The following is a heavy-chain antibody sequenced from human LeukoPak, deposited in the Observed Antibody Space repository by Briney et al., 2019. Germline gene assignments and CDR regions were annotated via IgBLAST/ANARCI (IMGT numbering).Heavy chain of an antibody. CDR3: ATDRRYCSGDSCYSGVDY. Sequence: PGGSLRLSCAASGLTAISNYMTWVRQAPGKGLEWVSVIYSGGSQYYADSVKGRFSISRDNSKNTVYLQMNGLRAEDTAVYYCATDRRYCSGDSCYSGVDYWGQGVLVTVSS. V-gene: IGHV3-53*01. CDR2: IYSGGSQ. D-gene: IGHD2-15*01. J-gene: IGHJ4*02. CDR1: GLTAISNY.